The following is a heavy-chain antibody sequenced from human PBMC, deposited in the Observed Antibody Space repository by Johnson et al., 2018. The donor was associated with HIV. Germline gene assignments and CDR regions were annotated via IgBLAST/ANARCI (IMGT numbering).Heavy chain of an antibody. J-gene: IGHJ3*02. Sequence: VQLVESGGGVVQPGRSLRLSCAASGFTFDDYAMHWVRQGPGKGLEWVSGISWNSGNIGYADSVKGRFTISRDLSKNTLFLQMNSLRADDTAVYYCAKVAVATAAGGVGLNIWGPGTMVTVSS. CDR3: AKVAVATAAGGVGLNI. CDR1: GFTFDDYA. V-gene: IGHV3-9*01. D-gene: IGHD6-13*01. CDR2: ISWNSGNI.